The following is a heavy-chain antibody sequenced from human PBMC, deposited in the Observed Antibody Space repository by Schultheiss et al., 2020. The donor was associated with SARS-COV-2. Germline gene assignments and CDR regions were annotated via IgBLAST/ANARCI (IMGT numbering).Heavy chain of an antibody. Sequence: SETLSLTCTVSGGSISSSSYYWGWIRQHPGKGLEWIGYIYYSGSTNYNPSLKSRVTMSVDTSKNQFSLKLSSVTAADTAVYYCARTMGYCSTTSCPYFDYWGQGTLVTVSS. D-gene: IGHD2-2*01. CDR3: ARTMGYCSTTSCPYFDY. V-gene: IGHV4-61*05. CDR1: GGSISSSSYY. CDR2: IYYSGST. J-gene: IGHJ4*02.